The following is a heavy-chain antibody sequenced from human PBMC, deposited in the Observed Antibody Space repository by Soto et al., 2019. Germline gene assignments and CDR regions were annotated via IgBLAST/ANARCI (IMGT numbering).Heavy chain of an antibody. Sequence: QVQLVESGGGVVQPGRSLRLSCAASGFTFSSYGMHWVRQAPGKGLEWVAVIWYDGSNKYYADSVKGRFTISRDNSKNTLYLQMNSLRAEDTAVYYCARGNILTGYHYTWFDPWGQGTLVTVSS. CDR2: IWYDGSNK. J-gene: IGHJ5*02. CDR3: ARGNILTGYHYTWFDP. V-gene: IGHV3-33*01. D-gene: IGHD3-9*01. CDR1: GFTFSSYG.